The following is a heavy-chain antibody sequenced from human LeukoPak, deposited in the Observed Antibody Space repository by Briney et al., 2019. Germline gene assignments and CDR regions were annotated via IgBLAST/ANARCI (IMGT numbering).Heavy chain of an antibody. Sequence: GGSLRLSCAASGFSFDDYAMHWVRQASGKGLEWVTHITWDGGSTHYADSVEGRFTISRDNRENSLYLQMNSLRPEDTALYYCAKDRAARGRGNYFYMDVWGKGTTVTVSS. CDR2: ITWDGGST. D-gene: IGHD2/OR15-2a*01. CDR1: GFSFDDYA. V-gene: IGHV3-43D*03. J-gene: IGHJ6*03. CDR3: AKDRAARGRGNYFYMDV.